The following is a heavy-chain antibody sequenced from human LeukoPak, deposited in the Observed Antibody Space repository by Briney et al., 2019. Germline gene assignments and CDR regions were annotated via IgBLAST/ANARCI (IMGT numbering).Heavy chain of an antibody. CDR2: ISSSGSTI. V-gene: IGHV3-11*01. CDR3: ARDRVYYGSGSYFLD. D-gene: IGHD3-10*01. CDR1: GFTFSDYY. J-gene: IGHJ4*02. Sequence: GGSLRLSCAASGFTFSDYYMSWIRQAPGKGLEWVSYISSSGSTIYYADSVKGRLTISRDNAKNSLYLQMNSLRAEDTAVYYCARDRVYYGSGSYFLDWGQGTLVTVSS.